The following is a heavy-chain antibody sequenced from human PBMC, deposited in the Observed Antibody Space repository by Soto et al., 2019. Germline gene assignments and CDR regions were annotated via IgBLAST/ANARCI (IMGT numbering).Heavy chain of an antibody. CDR2: IIPISGAA. D-gene: IGHD3-3*01. Sequence: SVKVSGKASGGTFSSYAISWVRQAPGQGLEWMGEIIPISGAANYAHKFQGRVTITADVSASTAYMELSSLRSEDTADYYCAGSLRFFLAGMDVWGQGTTVTVSS. CDR1: GGTFSSYA. J-gene: IGHJ6*02. CDR3: AGSLRFFLAGMDV. V-gene: IGHV1-69*13.